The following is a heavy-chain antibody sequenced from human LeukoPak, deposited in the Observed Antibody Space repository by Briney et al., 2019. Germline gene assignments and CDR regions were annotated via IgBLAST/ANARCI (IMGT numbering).Heavy chain of an antibody. D-gene: IGHD6-13*01. V-gene: IGHV3-23*01. CDR3: ARCEFYISRGVDH. J-gene: IGHJ4*02. CDR1: GFIFSSYA. Sequence: PGGSLRLSCAASGFIFSSYAMYWVRQAPGKGLEWVSGISVGGGGTYYADSVKGRFTISRDDPKKTLYLQMNSLKAEDTAVYYCARCEFYISRGVDHRGQGTLVTVSS. CDR2: ISVGGGGT.